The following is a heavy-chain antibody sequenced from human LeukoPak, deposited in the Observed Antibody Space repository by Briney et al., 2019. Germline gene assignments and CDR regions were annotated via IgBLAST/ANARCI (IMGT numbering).Heavy chain of an antibody. CDR3: ARMRTTVTTWYDFFDY. D-gene: IGHD4-17*01. J-gene: IGHJ4*02. CDR2: XYYSGST. CDR1: GGSISSYY. V-gene: IGHV4-59*01. Sequence: SETLSLTCTVSGGSISSYYWSWIRQPPGKGLXXXXXXYYSGSTNYNPSLKSRVTISVDTSKNQFSLKLSSVTAADTAVYYCARMRTTVTTWYDFFDYWGQGTLVTVSS.